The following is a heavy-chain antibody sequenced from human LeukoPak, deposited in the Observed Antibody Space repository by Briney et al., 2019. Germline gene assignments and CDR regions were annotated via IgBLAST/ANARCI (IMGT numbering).Heavy chain of an antibody. J-gene: IGHJ5*02. CDR2: INHSRST. V-gene: IGHV4-34*01. CDR3: ARQHCSSSSCYFDP. CDR1: GGSFSGYY. D-gene: IGHD2-2*01. Sequence: PSETLSLTRAVYGGSFSGYYWSFIRQPPRKGLEWIGEINHSRSTNYNPSLKSRVTISVDTSKNQFSLKLSSVTAADTAIYYCARQHCSSSSCYFDPWGQGTLVTVSS.